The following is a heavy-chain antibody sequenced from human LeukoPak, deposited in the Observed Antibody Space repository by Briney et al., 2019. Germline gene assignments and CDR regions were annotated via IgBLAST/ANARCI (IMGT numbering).Heavy chain of an antibody. J-gene: IGHJ5*02. V-gene: IGHV4-4*07. Sequence: SETLSLTCTVSGGSISSYYWSWIRQPAGKGLEWIGRIYTSGGTNYNPSLKSRVTMSVDTSKNQFSLKLSSVTAADTAVYYCARGAYYYCGSGSSDWFDPWGQGTLVTVSS. CDR3: ARGAYYYCGSGSSDWFDP. CDR1: GGSISSYY. CDR2: IYTSGGT. D-gene: IGHD3-10*01.